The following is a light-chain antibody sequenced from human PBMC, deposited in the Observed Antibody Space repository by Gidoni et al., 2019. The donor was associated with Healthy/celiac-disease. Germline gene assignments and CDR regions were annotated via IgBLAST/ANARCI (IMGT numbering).Light chain of an antibody. V-gene: IGKV1-5*01. CDR2: DAS. CDR3: QQYNSDPT. Sequence: DIQMTQSPSTLSASVGDRVTITCRASQSISSRLAWYQQKPGKAPKPLIYDASSLESGVPSRFSGSGSGTEFTLTISSLQPDDFATYYCQQYNSDPTFGQGTKVEIK. J-gene: IGKJ1*01. CDR1: QSISSR.